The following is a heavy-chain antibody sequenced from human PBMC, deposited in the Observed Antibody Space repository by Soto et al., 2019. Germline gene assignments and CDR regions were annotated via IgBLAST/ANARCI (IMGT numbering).Heavy chain of an antibody. CDR2: ITGSGGNM. CDR3: ARDTSKNYEFWTGYYLLD. Sequence: EVQLLESGGRLVRPGGSLRLACEASGFTFTNYAMAWVRQAPGKGLEWVSGITGSGGNMYYADSARGRFIISRDNSRNTLFLQLNSLRVEDTAVYFCARDTSKNYEFWTGYYLLDWGQGALVTVTS. J-gene: IGHJ4*02. D-gene: IGHD3-3*01. CDR1: GFTFTNYA. V-gene: IGHV3-23*01.